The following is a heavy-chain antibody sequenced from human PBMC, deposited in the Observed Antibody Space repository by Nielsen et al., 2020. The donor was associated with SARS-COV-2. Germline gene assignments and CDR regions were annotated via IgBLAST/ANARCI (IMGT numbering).Heavy chain of an antibody. D-gene: IGHD1-26*01. CDR2: INPSDGST. V-gene: IGHV1-46*01. CDR1: GYTFTNSY. CDR3: ARGTDTRVVGSTFGYFDF. J-gene: IGHJ4*02. Sequence: ASVKVFCKASGYTFTNSYLHWVRQAPGQGLEWMGIINPSDGSTRYAQKFQGRVTMTRDTSTSTVYMEVSSLRSEDTALFYCARGTDTRVVGSTFGYFDFWGQGTLVTVSS.